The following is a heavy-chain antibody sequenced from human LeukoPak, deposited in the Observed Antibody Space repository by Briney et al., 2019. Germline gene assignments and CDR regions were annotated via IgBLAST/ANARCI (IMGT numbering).Heavy chain of an antibody. CDR2: IYYSGST. J-gene: IGHJ4*02. CDR3: AREGGRDGYKLIDY. CDR1: GGSISSSSYY. V-gene: IGHV4-39*07. Sequence: ETLSLTCTVSGGSISSSSYYWGWIRQPPGKGLEWIGSIYYSGSTYYNPSLKSRVTISVDTSKNQFSLKLSSVTAADTAVYYCAREGGRDGYKLIDYWGQGTLVTVSS. D-gene: IGHD5-24*01.